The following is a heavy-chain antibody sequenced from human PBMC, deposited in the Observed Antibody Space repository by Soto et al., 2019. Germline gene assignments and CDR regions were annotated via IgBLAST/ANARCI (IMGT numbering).Heavy chain of an antibody. CDR2: INQDGSEK. CDR1: GFTFSSYW. V-gene: IGHV3-7*01. CDR3: ARDIPPTYWYGMDV. D-gene: IGHD1-1*01. J-gene: IGHJ6*02. Sequence: EVQLVESGGGLVQPGGSLRLSCAASGFTFSSYWMSWVRQAPGKGLEWVANINQDGSEKYYVDSVKGRFTISRDNAKNSLWLQMNSLRAEDTAVYYCARDIPPTYWYGMDVWGQGTTVTVSS.